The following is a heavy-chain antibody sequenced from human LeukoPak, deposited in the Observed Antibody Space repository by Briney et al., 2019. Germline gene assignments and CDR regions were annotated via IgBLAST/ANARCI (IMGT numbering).Heavy chain of an antibody. J-gene: IGHJ6*02. D-gene: IGHD3-22*01. CDR1: GGSISRYY. Sequence: SETLSLTCTVSGGSISRYYWSCIRQPAGKGLEWIGRISTSGSTNYNPSLKSRVSMSVDTSKNQFSLKLSSVTAADTAVYYCARSGYGYVMDVWGQGTTVTVS. CDR3: ARSGYGYVMDV. V-gene: IGHV4-4*07. CDR2: ISTSGST.